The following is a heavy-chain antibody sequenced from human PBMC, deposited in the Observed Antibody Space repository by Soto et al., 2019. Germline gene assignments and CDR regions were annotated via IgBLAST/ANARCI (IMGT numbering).Heavy chain of an antibody. CDR1: GDSVNSGDAY. V-gene: IGHV4-61*08. CDR2: FYHPGRS. D-gene: IGHD3-3*01. J-gene: IGHJ5*02. Sequence: PSETLSLTCSVSGDSVNSGDAYWSWIRQPPGKGLEWLGSFYHPGRSAYNASLQGRVTISLDSSKNKFSLRLTSVTTEDPAESFCARGNRLLTIYGTWGQGIQATVSS. CDR3: ARGNRLLTIYGT.